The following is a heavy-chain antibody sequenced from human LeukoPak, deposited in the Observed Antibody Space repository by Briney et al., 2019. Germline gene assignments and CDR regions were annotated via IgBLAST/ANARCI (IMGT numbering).Heavy chain of an antibody. D-gene: IGHD3-22*01. CDR2: IKSKTDGGTT. Sequence: GGSLRLSCAASGFTFSNAWMSWVRQAPGKGLEWVGRIKSKTDGGTTDYAAPVKGRFTISRDDSKNTLYLQMNSLKTEDTAVYYCTTRLRSEGFDYYDSSGYYFPDYWGQGTLVTVSS. CDR3: TTRLRSEGFDYYDSSGYYFPDY. CDR1: GFTFSNAW. J-gene: IGHJ4*02. V-gene: IGHV3-15*01.